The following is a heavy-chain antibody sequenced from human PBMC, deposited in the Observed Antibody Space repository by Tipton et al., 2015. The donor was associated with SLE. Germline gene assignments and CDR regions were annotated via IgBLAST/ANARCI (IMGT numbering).Heavy chain of an antibody. Sequence: QSEPEVKKPGASVKVSCKASGYTFTSYGISWVRQAPGQGLEWMGWISAYNGNTKYAQKLQGRVTMTTDTSTSTAYMELRSLRSDDTAVYYCARTPDSSGWGGDLDYWGQGTLVTVSS. D-gene: IGHD6-19*01. V-gene: IGHV1-18*01. CDR2: ISAYNGNT. J-gene: IGHJ4*02. CDR1: GYTFTSYG. CDR3: ARTPDSSGWGGDLDY.